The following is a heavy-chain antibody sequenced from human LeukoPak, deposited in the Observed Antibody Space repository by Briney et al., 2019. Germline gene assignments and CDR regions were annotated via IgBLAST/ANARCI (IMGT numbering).Heavy chain of an antibody. D-gene: IGHD1-26*01. V-gene: IGHV4-59*12. J-gene: IGHJ4*02. CDR2: IYYSGST. CDR1: GGSISSYY. Sequence: SETLSLTCTVSGGSISSYYWSWIRQPPGKGLEWIGYIYYSGSTNYNPSLKSRVTISVDTSKNQFSLKLNSVTAADTAVYYCARDPYSGSSYFDYWGQGTLVTVSS. CDR3: ARDPYSGSSYFDY.